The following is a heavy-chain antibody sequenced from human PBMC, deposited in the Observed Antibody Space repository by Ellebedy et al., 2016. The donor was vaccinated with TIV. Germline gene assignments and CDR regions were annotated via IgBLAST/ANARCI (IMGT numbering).Heavy chain of an antibody. D-gene: IGHD3-10*01. J-gene: IGHJ5*02. CDR1: GVSISRSY. CDR3: ARVGLRFGELSTWKWFDP. Sequence: SETLSLTCTVSGVSISRSYWSWIRQPPGKGLEWIGYISSGGITNYSPALKSRVTMSVDTSKNQFSLKLNSVTAADTAVYFCARVGLRFGELSTWKWFDPWGQGTLVTVSS. V-gene: IGHV4-59*12. CDR2: ISSGGIT.